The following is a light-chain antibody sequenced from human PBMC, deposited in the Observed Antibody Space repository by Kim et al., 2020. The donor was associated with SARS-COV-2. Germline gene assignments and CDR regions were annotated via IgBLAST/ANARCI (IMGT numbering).Light chain of an antibody. J-gene: IGLJ2*01. Sequence: SYELTQPPSVSVAPGKTARITCGGNNIGIKSVHWYQQKPGQAPVLVIYYDSDRPSGIPERFSGSNSGNTATLTISRVEAGDEADYYCQVWDSINDHVVFGGGTQLTVL. CDR1: NIGIKS. CDR3: QVWDSINDHVV. V-gene: IGLV3-21*04. CDR2: YDS.